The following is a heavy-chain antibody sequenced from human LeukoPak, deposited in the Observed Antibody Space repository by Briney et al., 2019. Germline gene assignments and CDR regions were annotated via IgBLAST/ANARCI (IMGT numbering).Heavy chain of an antibody. J-gene: IGHJ4*02. V-gene: IGHV1-46*01. CDR3: ASGYYDSSGYYDLDY. Sequence: ASVKVSCKASGYTFTSYYMHWVRQAHGQGLEWMGIINPNDGSTSYAQKFQGRVTMTRDTSTSTVYMELSSLRSEDTAVYYCASGYYDSSGYYDLDYWGQGTLVTVSS. CDR1: GYTFTSYY. D-gene: IGHD3-22*01. CDR2: INPNDGST.